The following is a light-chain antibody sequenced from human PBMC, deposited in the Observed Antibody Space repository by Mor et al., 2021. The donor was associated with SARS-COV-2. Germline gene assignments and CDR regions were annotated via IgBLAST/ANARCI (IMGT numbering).Light chain of an antibody. Sequence: SVLYSSNNKNYLAWYQQKPGQPPKLLIYWASTRESGVPYRFSGSGSGTDFALTISSLQAEDVAVYYCQQYSSTPWTFGQGTKV. CDR3: QQYSSTPWT. CDR1: SVLYSSNNKNY. V-gene: IGKV4-1*01. CDR2: WAS. J-gene: IGKJ1*01.